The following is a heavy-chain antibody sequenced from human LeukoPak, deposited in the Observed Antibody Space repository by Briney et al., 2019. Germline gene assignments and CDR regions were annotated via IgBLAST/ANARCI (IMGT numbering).Heavy chain of an antibody. Sequence: SETLSLTCTVSGGSISSSSYYWGWIRQPPGKGLEWIGSIYYSGSTNYNPSLKSRVTISVDTSKNQFSLKLSSVTAADTAVYYCARDTTAVAAFDIWGQGTMVTVSS. V-gene: IGHV4-39*07. CDR1: GGSISSSSYY. CDR3: ARDTTAVAAFDI. CDR2: IYYSGST. J-gene: IGHJ3*02. D-gene: IGHD6-19*01.